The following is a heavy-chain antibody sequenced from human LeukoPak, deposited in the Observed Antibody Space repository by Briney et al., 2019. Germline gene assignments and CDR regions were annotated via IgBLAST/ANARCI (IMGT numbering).Heavy chain of an antibody. J-gene: IGHJ5*02. CDR1: GGSISSSY. D-gene: IGHD3-10*01. CDR3: ARGGYYGAWNYFRFDP. CDR2: IYYSGST. V-gene: IGHV4-59*01. Sequence: SETLSLTCTVSGGSISSSYWSWIRQPPGKGLEWIGYIYYSGSTNYNPSLKSRVTISVETSKNQFSLKLKSVTAADTAVYYCARGGYYGAWNYFRFDPLVQGTLVTVSS.